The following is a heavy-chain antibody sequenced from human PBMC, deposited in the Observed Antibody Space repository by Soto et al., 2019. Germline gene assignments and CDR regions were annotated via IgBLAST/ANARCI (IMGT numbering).Heavy chain of an antibody. Sequence: EVQLVESGGGLVQPGRSLRLSCAASGFTFDHYAMHWVRQAPGKGLEWVSGISWNSGRIDYADSVKGRFTISRDNAKNSLKRQMNRLRAEDTALYSCAKAVGSYGTFDYWGQGTLVTVSS. J-gene: IGHJ4*02. CDR1: GFTFDHYA. CDR3: AKAVGSYGTFDY. CDR2: ISWNSGRI. D-gene: IGHD5-18*01. V-gene: IGHV3-9*01.